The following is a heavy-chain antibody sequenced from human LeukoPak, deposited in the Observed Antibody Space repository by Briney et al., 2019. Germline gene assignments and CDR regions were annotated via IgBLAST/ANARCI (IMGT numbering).Heavy chain of an antibody. CDR1: GFIFSNYN. CDR3: ARDLVLEWTSDY. CDR2: INSSSSTM. D-gene: IGHD3-3*01. Sequence: GGSLRLSCAASGFIFSNYNLNWVRPAPGKGLEWVSYINSSSSTMYYADSVKGRFTISRDNVKNSLYLQMNSLRAEDTAVYYCARDLVLEWTSDYWGQGTLVTVSS. J-gene: IGHJ4*02. V-gene: IGHV3-48*01.